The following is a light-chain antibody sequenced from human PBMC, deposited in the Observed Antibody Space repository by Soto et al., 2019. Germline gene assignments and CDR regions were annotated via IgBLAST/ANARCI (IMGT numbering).Light chain of an antibody. Sequence: ALTQPPSASGTPGQRVTISCSGSSSNIGSNTVNWYQQPPGTAPKLLIYSNNQRPSGVPDRFSGSKSGTSASLAISGLQSEDEADYYCAAWDDSLNGFYVFGTGTKVTVL. CDR2: SNN. J-gene: IGLJ1*01. CDR3: AAWDDSLNGFYV. V-gene: IGLV1-44*01. CDR1: SSNIGSNT.